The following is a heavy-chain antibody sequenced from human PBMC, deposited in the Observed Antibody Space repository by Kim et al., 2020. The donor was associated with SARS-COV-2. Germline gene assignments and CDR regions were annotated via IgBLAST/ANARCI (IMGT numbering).Heavy chain of an antibody. CDR1: GYTFTGYS. J-gene: IGHJ6*03. CDR2: LNPNSGGT. D-gene: IGHD3-3*01. Sequence: ASVKVSCEASGYTFTGYSIHWVRQAPGQGLEWMGWLNPNSGGTNFAQKFQGRVTMTRGTAISTAYMELSGLRSDDTAIYYCAISGGYYNSGANYHFMDVGGQGTAVTVS. CDR3: AISGGYYNSGANYHFMDV. V-gene: IGHV1-2*02.